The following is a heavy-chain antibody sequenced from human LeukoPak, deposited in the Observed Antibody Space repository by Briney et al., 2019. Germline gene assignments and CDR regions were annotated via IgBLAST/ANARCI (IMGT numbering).Heavy chain of an antibody. D-gene: IGHD6-13*01. CDR1: GFTFSTSW. V-gene: IGHV3-7*01. J-gene: IGHJ6*04. CDR3: ARDYSSSWYAMDV. Sequence: PGGSLRLSCTASGFTFSTSWMTWVRQAPGRGLEWVANINQDGSANYYVDSVKGRFTISRDNARNSLYLQMDSLRAEDTAVYYCARDYSSSWYAMDVWGKGTTVTVSS. CDR2: INQDGSAN.